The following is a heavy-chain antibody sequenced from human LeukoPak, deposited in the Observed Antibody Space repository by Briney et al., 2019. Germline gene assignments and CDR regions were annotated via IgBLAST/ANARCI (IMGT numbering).Heavy chain of an antibody. Sequence: SETLSLTCTVSGGSISSYYWSWIRQPPGKGLEWIGYIYYSGSTNYNPSLKSRVTISVDTSKNQFSLKLSSVTAADTAVYYCARQVYGSGSYYYYYYYYMDVWGKGTTVTVSS. D-gene: IGHD3-10*01. CDR1: GGSISSYY. CDR2: IYYSGST. J-gene: IGHJ6*03. V-gene: IGHV4-59*01. CDR3: ARQVYGSGSYYYYYYYYMDV.